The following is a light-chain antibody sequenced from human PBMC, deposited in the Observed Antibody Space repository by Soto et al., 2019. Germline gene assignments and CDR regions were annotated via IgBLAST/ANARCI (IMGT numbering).Light chain of an antibody. J-gene: IGKJ5*01. CDR2: AVS. V-gene: IGKV1-9*01. CDR3: QQVYSDLSLA. Sequence: IQLTQSPSSLSASIGDTVTITCRSTQGLSGYVAWYQQKPGIAPELLIYAVSTLQSGVPSRFSGSGSGTDFTLTISGLQPEDFATYYCQQVYSDLSLAFGQGPRLDI. CDR1: QGLSGY.